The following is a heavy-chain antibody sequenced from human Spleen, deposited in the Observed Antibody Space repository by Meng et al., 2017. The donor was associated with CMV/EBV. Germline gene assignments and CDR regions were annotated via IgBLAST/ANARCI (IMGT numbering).Heavy chain of an antibody. Sequence: SYSMNWVRQAPGKGLEWVSSISSSSSYMYYADSVKGRFTISRDNAKNSLYLQMNSLRAEDTAVYYCARTEGGYDFWSGYQYNWFDPWGQGTLVTVSS. CDR1: SYS. J-gene: IGHJ5*02. CDR2: ISSSSSYM. V-gene: IGHV3-21*01. D-gene: IGHD3-3*01. CDR3: ARTEGGYDFWSGYQYNWFDP.